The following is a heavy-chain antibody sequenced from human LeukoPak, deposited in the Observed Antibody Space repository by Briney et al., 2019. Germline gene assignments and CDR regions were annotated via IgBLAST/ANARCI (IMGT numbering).Heavy chain of an antibody. CDR1: GGSISTYY. D-gene: IGHD3-10*02. CDR2: IYHSGST. J-gene: IGHJ4*02. V-gene: IGHV4-59*01. Sequence: SETLSLTCTVSGGSISTYYWSWIRQPPGKGLEWIGYIYHSGSTNYNPSLKSRITISVDTSQNQFSLKLSSVTAADTAVYYCARGYFVRNDYWGQGTLVTVSS. CDR3: ARGYFVRNDY.